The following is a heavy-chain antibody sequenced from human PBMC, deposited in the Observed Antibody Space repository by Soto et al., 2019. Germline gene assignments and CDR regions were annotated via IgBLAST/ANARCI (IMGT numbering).Heavy chain of an antibody. CDR2: TRSNGEHT. V-gene: IGHV3-23*01. D-gene: IGHD2-2*01. CDR3: AKDSKSVSVSAARVYGMDV. J-gene: IGHJ6*02. CDR1: GFMFSSFA. Sequence: EVQILESGGGMVQPGGSLRLSCAGSGFMFSSFAMTWVRQAPGKGLEWVSTTRSNGEHTYYADSVKGRFTVSRDNSNNTLFLEMSSLRAEDSAIYYCAKDSKSVSVSAARVYGMDVWGQGTTVTVSS.